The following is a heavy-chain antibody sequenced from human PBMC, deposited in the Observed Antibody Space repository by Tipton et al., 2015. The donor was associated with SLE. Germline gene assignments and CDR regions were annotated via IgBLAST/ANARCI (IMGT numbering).Heavy chain of an antibody. V-gene: IGHV3-53*05. J-gene: IGHJ2*01. Sequence: SLRLSCAASGFTVSTNYMTWVRQAPGKGLEWVSLIYSGGSTSYADSVKGRFTISRDNSKNTLYLQMNSLRAEDTAVYYCARSSWYDFWSGYYSERYFDLWGRGTQVTVSS. CDR3: ARSSWYDFWSGYYSERYFDL. CDR1: GFTVSTNY. D-gene: IGHD3-3*01. CDR2: IYSGGST.